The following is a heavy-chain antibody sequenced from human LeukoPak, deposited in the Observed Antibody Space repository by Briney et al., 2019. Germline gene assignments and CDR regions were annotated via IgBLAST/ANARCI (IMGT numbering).Heavy chain of an antibody. CDR1: GFTFSDYY. CDR3: ARDRAARPRGWFDP. Sequence: GGSLRLSCAASGFTFSDYYMSWVRQAPGKGLEWVANIKQDGSEKYYVDSVKGRFTISRDNAKNSLYLQMNSLRAEDTAVYYCARDRAARPRGWFDPWGQGTLVTVSS. CDR2: IKQDGSEK. J-gene: IGHJ5*02. V-gene: IGHV3-7*01. D-gene: IGHD6-6*01.